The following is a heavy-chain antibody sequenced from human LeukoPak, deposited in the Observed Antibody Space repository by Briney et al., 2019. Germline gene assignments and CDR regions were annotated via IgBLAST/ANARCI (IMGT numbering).Heavy chain of an antibody. J-gene: IGHJ4*02. D-gene: IGHD1-26*01. V-gene: IGHV4-34*01. Sequence: PSETLSLTCAVYGGSFSGYYWSWIRQPPGKGLEWIGEINHSGSTNYNPSLKSRVTISVDTSKNQFSLKLSSVTAADTAVYYCASREHSGSYRRKVFDYWGQGTLVTVSS. CDR2: INHSGST. CDR3: ASREHSGSYRRKVFDY. CDR1: GGSFSGYY.